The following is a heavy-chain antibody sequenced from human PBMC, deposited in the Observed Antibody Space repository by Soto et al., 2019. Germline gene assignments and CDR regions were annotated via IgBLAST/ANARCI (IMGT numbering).Heavy chain of an antibody. Sequence: GASVKVSCKASGGTFSSYAISWVRQAPGQGLEWMGGIIPIFGTANYAQKFQGRVTITADKSTSTAYMELSSLRPEDTAVYYCARDQIAVAGTVSPYGMDVWGQGTTVTVSS. J-gene: IGHJ6*02. CDR2: IIPIFGTA. D-gene: IGHD6-19*01. CDR1: GGTFSSYA. V-gene: IGHV1-69*06. CDR3: ARDQIAVAGTVSPYGMDV.